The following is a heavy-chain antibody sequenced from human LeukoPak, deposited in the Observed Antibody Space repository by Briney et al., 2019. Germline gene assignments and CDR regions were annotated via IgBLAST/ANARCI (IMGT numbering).Heavy chain of an antibody. J-gene: IGHJ4*02. V-gene: IGHV4-39*01. CDR3: VRQGGWGGAASLIDF. Sequence: SETLSLTCTVSGVSIGTSTHYWAWIRQPPGKGLEWIGSTFYRGSTYYNASLKSRVTLSVDTSRNQFSLKLRSVTASDTAIYYCVRQGGWGGAASLIDFWGQGTLVTVSS. D-gene: IGHD2-15*01. CDR2: TFYRGST. CDR1: GVSIGTSTHY.